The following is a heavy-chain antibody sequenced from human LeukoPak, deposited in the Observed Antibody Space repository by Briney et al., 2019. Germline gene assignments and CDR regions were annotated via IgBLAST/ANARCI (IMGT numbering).Heavy chain of an antibody. J-gene: IGHJ5*02. Sequence: GESLKISCKGSGYSFTSYWIGWVRQMPGKGLEWMGVIYPGDSDTRYSPSFQGQVTISADKSISTAYLQWNSLKASDTAMYYCARLPRTGYWDLPGYNWFDPWGQGTLVTVSS. D-gene: IGHD3-22*01. V-gene: IGHV5-51*01. CDR2: IYPGDSDT. CDR1: GYSFTSYW. CDR3: ARLPRTGYWDLPGYNWFDP.